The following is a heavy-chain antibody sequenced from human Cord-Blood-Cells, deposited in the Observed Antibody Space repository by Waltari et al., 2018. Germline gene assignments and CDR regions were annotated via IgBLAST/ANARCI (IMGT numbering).Heavy chain of an antibody. CDR1: GGTFSSSP. CDR2: IIPIFGTA. V-gene: IGHV1-69*06. CDR3: ATRGYSGYDFDY. D-gene: IGHD5-12*01. Sequence: QVQLVQSGAEVKKPGSSVKVSSKASGGTFSSSPICQVRQAPGQGLEWRGGIIPIFGTANYAQKFQGRVTITADKSTSTAYMELSSLRSEDTAVYYCATRGYSGYDFDYWGQGTLVTVSS. J-gene: IGHJ4*02.